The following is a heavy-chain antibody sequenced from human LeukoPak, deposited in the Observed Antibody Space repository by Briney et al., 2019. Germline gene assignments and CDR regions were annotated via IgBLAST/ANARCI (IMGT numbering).Heavy chain of an antibody. CDR2: VRAKPYGATT. CDR1: GFTFADYP. Sequence: PGGSLRLSCTTSGFTFADYPVTWVRQAPGKGLEWVAFVRAKPYGATTEYAASVKGRFIISIDDSKSIAYLQMNSLKTEDTAVYYCASGWRPTKGYYYHYYMDVWGKGTTVIVSS. J-gene: IGHJ6*03. V-gene: IGHV3-49*04. D-gene: IGHD3-3*01. CDR3: ASGWRPTKGYYYHYYMDV.